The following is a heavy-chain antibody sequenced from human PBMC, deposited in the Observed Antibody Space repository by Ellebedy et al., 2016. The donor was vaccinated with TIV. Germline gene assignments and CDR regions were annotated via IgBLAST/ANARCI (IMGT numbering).Heavy chain of an antibody. CDR2: ISDSGGSA. CDR3: ATRAWLDS. Sequence: GESLKISCAASGFAFSTYPMSWVRQAPGKGLEWVSHISDSGGSANYADSVKGRFAISRDNSKNTLYLQMNSLRAEDTALYYCATRAWLDSWGQGTLVTVSS. CDR1: GFAFSTYP. V-gene: IGHV3-23*01. J-gene: IGHJ4*02. D-gene: IGHD2-21*01.